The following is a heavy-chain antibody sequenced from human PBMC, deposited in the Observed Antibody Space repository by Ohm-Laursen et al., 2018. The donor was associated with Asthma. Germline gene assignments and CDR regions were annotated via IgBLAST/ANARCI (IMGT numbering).Heavy chain of an antibody. J-gene: IGHJ4*02. CDR3: ARAQEASGLYNNYFDY. CDR1: GLSFSHHA. V-gene: IGHV3-23*01. CDR2: VGGDGDIT. D-gene: IGHD3-3*01. Sequence: SLRLSCSAPGLSFSHHAMSWVRQAPGKGLEWVAVVGGDGDITHYADAVKGRFTISRDNAKSTLYLLLNRLRVEDTAVYYCARAQEASGLYNNYFDYWGQGTLVTVSS.